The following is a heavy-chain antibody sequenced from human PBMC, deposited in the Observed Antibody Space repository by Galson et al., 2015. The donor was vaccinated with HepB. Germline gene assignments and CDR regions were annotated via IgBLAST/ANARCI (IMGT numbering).Heavy chain of an antibody. CDR3: ARAPRIAAAGNFDY. CDR2: IIPIFGTA. CDR1: GGTFSSYA. D-gene: IGHD6-13*01. J-gene: IGHJ4*02. V-gene: IGHV1-69*06. Sequence: SVKVSCKASGGTFSSYAISWVRQAPGQGLEWMGGIIPIFGTANYAQKFQGRVTITADKSTSTAYMELSSLRSEDTAVYYCARAPRIAAAGNFDYWGQGTLVTVSS.